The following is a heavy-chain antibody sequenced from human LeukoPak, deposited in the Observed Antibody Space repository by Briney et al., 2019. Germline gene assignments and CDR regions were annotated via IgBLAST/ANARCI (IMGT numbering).Heavy chain of an antibody. CDR3: ARDGVAAGLYFDH. J-gene: IGHJ4*02. D-gene: IGHD6-13*01. CDR1: GFTFNNYW. V-gene: IGHV3-7*01. Sequence: PGWSLRLSCAASGFTFNNYWMNWVRQAPGKGLEWVASINQDGSEKYYVDSVKGRFTISRDNAKNSLYLQMNSLRAEDTAVYYCARDGVAAGLYFDHWGQGTLVTVSS. CDR2: INQDGSEK.